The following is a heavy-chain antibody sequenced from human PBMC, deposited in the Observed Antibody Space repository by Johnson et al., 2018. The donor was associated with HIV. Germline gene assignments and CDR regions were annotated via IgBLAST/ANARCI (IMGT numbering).Heavy chain of an antibody. J-gene: IGHJ3*02. CDR1: GFTFSSYA. Sequence: QVQLVESGGGLVQPGGYLRLSCAASGFTFSSYAMHWVRQAPGKGLEWVAVISYDGTNKFYADSVKGRFTISRDNAKNSLYLQMNSLRAEDTAVYYCARETDIAPDRGGYPPQAFEIWGQGTMVNVSS. D-gene: IGHD1-26*01. V-gene: IGHV3-30*04. CDR2: ISYDGTNK. CDR3: ARETDIAPDRGGYPPQAFEI.